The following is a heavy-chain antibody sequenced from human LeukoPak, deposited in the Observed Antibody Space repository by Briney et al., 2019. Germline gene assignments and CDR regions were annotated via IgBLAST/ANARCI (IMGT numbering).Heavy chain of an antibody. J-gene: IGHJ4*02. CDR3: TRGGLLGGTEFDS. CDR2: INPNSGGT. V-gene: IGHV1-2*02. D-gene: IGHD1-26*01. Sequence: ASVKVSSKASGYTFNAYFIHWVRQAPGQGLEWMGWINPNSGGTHYAQKFQGRVTMTRDTSISTAYMELYRLKSDDTAFYYCTRGGLLGGTEFDSWGQGTLVTVSS. CDR1: GYTFNAYF.